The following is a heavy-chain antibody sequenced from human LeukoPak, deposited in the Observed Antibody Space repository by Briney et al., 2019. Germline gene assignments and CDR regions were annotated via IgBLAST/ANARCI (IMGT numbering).Heavy chain of an antibody. CDR3: VCLWVY. D-gene: IGHD1-26*01. Sequence: PGGPLRLSCAASGFTFSSYSMNWVRQAPGKGLEWVSVIYSGGSTYYADSVKGRFTISRDNSKNTLYLQMNSLRAEDTAVYYCVCLWVYWGQGTLVTVSS. CDR1: GFTFSSYS. V-gene: IGHV3-53*01. J-gene: IGHJ4*02. CDR2: IYSGGST.